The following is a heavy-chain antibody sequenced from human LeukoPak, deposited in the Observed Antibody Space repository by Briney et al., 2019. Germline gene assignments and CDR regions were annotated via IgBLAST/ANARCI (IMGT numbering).Heavy chain of an antibody. V-gene: IGHV1-18*01. CDR3: AREMATQTGSGGYYMDV. J-gene: IGHJ6*03. CDR2: ISAYNGNT. CDR1: GYTFTSYG. D-gene: IGHD5-24*01. Sequence: ASVKVSCKASGYTFTSYGISWVRQAPGQGLEWMGRISAYNGNTNYAQKLQGRVTMTTDTSTSTAYMELRSLRSDATAVYYCAREMATQTGSGGYYMDVWGKGTTVTISS.